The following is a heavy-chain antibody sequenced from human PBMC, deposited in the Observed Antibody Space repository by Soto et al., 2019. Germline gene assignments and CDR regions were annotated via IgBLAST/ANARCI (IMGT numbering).Heavy chain of an antibody. CDR1: GGTFSSYA. CDR3: AMDYGGNRLAFDI. D-gene: IGHD4-17*01. V-gene: IGHV1-69*13. J-gene: IGHJ3*02. Sequence: SVKVSCKASGGTFSSYAISWVRQAPGQGLEWMGGIIPIFGTANYAQKFQGRVTITADEPTSTAYMELSSLRSEDTAVYYCAMDYGGNRLAFDIWGQGTMVTVSS. CDR2: IIPIFGTA.